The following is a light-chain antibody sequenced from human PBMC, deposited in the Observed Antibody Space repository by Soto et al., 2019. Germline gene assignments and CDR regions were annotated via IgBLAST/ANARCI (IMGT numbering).Light chain of an antibody. CDR2: AAS. CDR1: QGISSY. V-gene: IGKV1-9*01. CDR3: QQLNSYPRT. Sequence: IQLTQSPSSLSASVGDRVTITCRASQGISSYLAWYQQKPGKAPMLLIYAASTLQSGVPSRFSCSGSGTDFTLTISSLQPEDFATYDCQQLNSYPRTFGQGTKVEIK. J-gene: IGKJ1*01.